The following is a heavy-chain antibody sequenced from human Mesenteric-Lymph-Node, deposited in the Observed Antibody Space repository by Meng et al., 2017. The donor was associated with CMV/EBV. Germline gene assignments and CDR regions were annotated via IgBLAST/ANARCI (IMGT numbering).Heavy chain of an antibody. Sequence: CGVYGGSLSAYHWSWIRQPPGKGLEWIGEINHSGSTNYNLSLRSRVTISVDTSKNQFSLNVTSVTAADTAIYYCARGEDRGYSPFDYWGQGALVTVSS. CDR1: GGSLSAYH. D-gene: IGHD2-15*01. CDR2: INHSGST. V-gene: IGHV4-34*01. J-gene: IGHJ4*02. CDR3: ARGEDRGYSPFDY.